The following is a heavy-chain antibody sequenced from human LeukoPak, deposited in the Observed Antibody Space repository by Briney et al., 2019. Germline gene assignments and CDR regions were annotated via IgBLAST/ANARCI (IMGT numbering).Heavy chain of an antibody. D-gene: IGHD4-23*01. CDR3: TTSPAVAS. CDR1: GFTVSNNY. V-gene: IGHV3-53*01. CDR2: IYSGGTT. J-gene: IGHJ5*02. Sequence: PGGSLRLSCAASGFTVSNNYMTWVRQAPGKGLEWVSLIYSGGTTFYTDSVKGRFTISRDSSKDTLYLQMNNLKAEDTAVYYCTTSPAVASWGQGTLVTVSS.